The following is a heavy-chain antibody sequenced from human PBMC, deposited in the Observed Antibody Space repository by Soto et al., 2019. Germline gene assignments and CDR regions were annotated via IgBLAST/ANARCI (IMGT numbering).Heavy chain of an antibody. Sequence: SETLSLTCTVSGGSISTSTYYWGWIRQPPGKGLEWIGSIYYSGSTYYNPSLKSRATISVDTSKSQFSLKLRSVTAADTAVYFCANAGRHFDYWGPGTLVTVSS. D-gene: IGHD3-10*01. V-gene: IGHV4-39*01. CDR2: IYYSGST. CDR1: GGSISTSTYY. CDR3: ANAGRHFDY. J-gene: IGHJ4*02.